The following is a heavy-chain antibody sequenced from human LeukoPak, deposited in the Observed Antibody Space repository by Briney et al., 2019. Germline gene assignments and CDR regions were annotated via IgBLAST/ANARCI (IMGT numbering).Heavy chain of an antibody. CDR2: IYTSGNT. D-gene: IGHD3-22*01. Sequence: SETLSLTCTVSGGSISSGSYYWNWIRQPAGKGLEWIGRIYTSGNTNYNPSLKSRVTISVDTSKNQFSLKLSSVTAADTAVYFCARGPYSYDSSGAFDIWGQGTMVTVSS. J-gene: IGHJ3*02. V-gene: IGHV4-61*02. CDR3: ARGPYSYDSSGAFDI. CDR1: GGSISSGSYY.